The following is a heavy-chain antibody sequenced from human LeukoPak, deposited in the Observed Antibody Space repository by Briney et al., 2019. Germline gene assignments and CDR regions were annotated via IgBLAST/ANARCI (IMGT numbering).Heavy chain of an antibody. CDR2: IDPVSGGT. CDR1: GYNSIDYY. Sequence: ASVKFSCNASGYNSIDYYIHWVRQAPRQGLEWGGRIDPVSGGTHYAQKFQGRVTMTRDTSHSTVYMEMSGLTSDDTALYYCARAAGPYTTSHFHSWGQGTLVTVSS. J-gene: IGHJ4*02. CDR3: ARAAGPYTTSHFHS. D-gene: IGHD2-2*01. V-gene: IGHV1-2*02.